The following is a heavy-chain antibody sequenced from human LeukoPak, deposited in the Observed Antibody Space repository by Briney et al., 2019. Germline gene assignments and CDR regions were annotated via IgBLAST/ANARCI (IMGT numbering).Heavy chain of an antibody. V-gene: IGHV3-30*18. Sequence: GGSLRLSCATSGFMFSNYGMHWVRQAAGKGLEWVAVVSYEGKSQYYADSVRGRFTISRDNSKNTLYLQMNSLRGEDAAVYYCAKEGTAQISTWYDYWGQGTLVTVSS. CDR1: GFMFSNYG. CDR2: VSYEGKSQ. D-gene: IGHD6-13*01. J-gene: IGHJ4*02. CDR3: AKEGTAQISTWYDY.